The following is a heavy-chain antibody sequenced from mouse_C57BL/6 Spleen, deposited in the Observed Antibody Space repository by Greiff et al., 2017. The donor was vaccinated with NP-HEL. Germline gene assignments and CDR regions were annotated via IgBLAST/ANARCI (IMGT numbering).Heavy chain of an antibody. Sequence: VQLQQPGAELVKPGASVKMSCKASGYTFTSYWMTWVKQRPGQGLEWIGDIYPGSGSTNYNEKFKSKATLTVDTSSSTAYMQLSSLTSEDSAVYYCARSYYSNYDYYAMDYWGQGTSVTVSS. CDR1: GYTFTSYW. J-gene: IGHJ4*01. CDR3: ARSYYSNYDYYAMDY. CDR2: IYPGSGST. D-gene: IGHD2-5*01. V-gene: IGHV1-55*01.